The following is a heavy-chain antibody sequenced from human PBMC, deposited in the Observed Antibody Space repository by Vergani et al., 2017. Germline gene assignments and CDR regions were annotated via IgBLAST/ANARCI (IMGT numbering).Heavy chain of an antibody. CDR1: GFTFSSYA. J-gene: IGHJ6*03. V-gene: IGHV3-23*04. Sequence: EVQLVESGGGLVQPGGSLRLSCAASGFTFSSYAMSWVRQAPGKGLEWVSAISGSGGSTYYADSVKGRFTISRDNSKNTLYLQMNSLRAEDTAVYYCARDLGITIFGVVQYYYMDVWGKGTTVTVSS. CDR3: ARDLGITIFGVVQYYYMDV. CDR2: ISGSGGST. D-gene: IGHD3-3*01.